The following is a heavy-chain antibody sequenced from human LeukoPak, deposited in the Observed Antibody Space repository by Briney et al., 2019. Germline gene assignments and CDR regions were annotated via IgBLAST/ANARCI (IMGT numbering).Heavy chain of an antibody. J-gene: IGHJ3*02. Sequence: SETLSLTCAVYGGSFSGYYWSWIRQPPGKGLEWIGEINHSGSTNYNPSLKSRVTISVDTSKNQFSLKLSSVTAAGTAVYYCARGSPSRYCSGGSCYSYAFDIWGQGTMVTVSS. V-gene: IGHV4-34*01. D-gene: IGHD2-15*01. CDR3: ARGSPSRYCSGGSCYSYAFDI. CDR2: INHSGST. CDR1: GGSFSGYY.